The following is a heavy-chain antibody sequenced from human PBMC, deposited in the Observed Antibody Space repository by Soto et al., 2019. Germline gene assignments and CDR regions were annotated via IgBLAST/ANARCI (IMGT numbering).Heavy chain of an antibody. CDR1: GGTFTSYS. Sequence: QVQLEQSGAEVKRPGSSVKVSCRASGGTFTSYSINWVRRAPGQGPEWMGAVIPRFGTTTYAQRFEGRVTVTADASTSTVFMEMSGLRSEDTAVYFCAWARIVAVSGRTGGYYYYAMDLWGQGTAVIVSS. D-gene: IGHD2-2*01. CDR2: VIPRFGTT. CDR3: AWARIVAVSGRTGGYYYYAMDL. J-gene: IGHJ6*02. V-gene: IGHV1-69*01.